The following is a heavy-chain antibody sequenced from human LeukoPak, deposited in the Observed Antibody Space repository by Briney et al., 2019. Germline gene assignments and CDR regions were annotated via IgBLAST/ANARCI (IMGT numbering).Heavy chain of an antibody. Sequence: GGSLRLSCAASGFTFSDYAMTWVRQAPGKGLEWVSTISSSGDYIYHADSVKGRFTISRDNAKNSLYLQMNSLRAEDTAVYYCARDGYSSDGGYFDYWGQGTLVTVSS. D-gene: IGHD6-19*01. CDR2: ISSSGDYI. V-gene: IGHV3-21*01. CDR3: ARDGYSSDGGYFDY. J-gene: IGHJ4*02. CDR1: GFTFSDYA.